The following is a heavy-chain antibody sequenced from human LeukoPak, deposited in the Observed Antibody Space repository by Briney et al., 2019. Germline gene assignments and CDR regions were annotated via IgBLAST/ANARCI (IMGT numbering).Heavy chain of an antibody. CDR3: ARGSGRYSGYDFDY. Sequence: ASVKVSCKASGYTFTSYDINWVRQATGRGLEWMGWMNPNSGNTGYAQKFQGRVTMTRNTSISTAYMELSSLRSEDTAVYYCARGSGRYSGYDFDYWGQGTLVTVSS. D-gene: IGHD5-12*01. CDR2: MNPNSGNT. CDR1: GYTFTSYD. J-gene: IGHJ4*02. V-gene: IGHV1-8*01.